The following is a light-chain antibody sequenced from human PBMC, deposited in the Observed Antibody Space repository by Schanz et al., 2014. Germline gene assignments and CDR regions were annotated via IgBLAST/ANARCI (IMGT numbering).Light chain of an antibody. Sequence: QAVVTQEPSLTVSPGGTVTLTCGSSTGAVTSGHYVYWYQQKPGQAPRTLIFDATDKYSWTPARFSGALLGGKAALTLSGAQPEDEADYYCLLSFSGPWVFGGGTKLTVL. J-gene: IGLJ3*02. CDR2: DAT. CDR3: LLSFSGPWV. V-gene: IGLV7-46*01. CDR1: TGAVTSGHY.